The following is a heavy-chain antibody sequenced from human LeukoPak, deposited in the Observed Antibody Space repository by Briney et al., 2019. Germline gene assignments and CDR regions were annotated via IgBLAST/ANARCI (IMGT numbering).Heavy chain of an antibody. D-gene: IGHD2-21*01. V-gene: IGHV1-2*02. CDR1: GYTFGGYF. CDR2: INPLSGET. J-gene: IGHJ2*01. CDR3: ARIASDWGSKYWYFDL. Sequence: ASVKVSCKASGYTFGGYFIHWVRQAPGQGLEWMGWINPLSGETNYTQKFEPRVTMTRDTSITTAYMELTSLRFDDTAIYYCARIASDWGSKYWYFDLWGRGTLVTVSS.